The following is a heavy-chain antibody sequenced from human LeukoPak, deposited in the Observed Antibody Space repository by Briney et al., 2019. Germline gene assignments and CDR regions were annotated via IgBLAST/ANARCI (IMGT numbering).Heavy chain of an antibody. D-gene: IGHD2-2*01. CDR1: GFKFESYG. J-gene: IGHJ4*02. CDR2: ISYDGSNK. Sequence: GGSLRLSCAASGFKFESYGINWVRQAPGKGLEWVAVISYDGSNKYYADSVKGRFTISRDNSKNTLYLQMNSLRAEDTAVYYCAREKGSTSCLDYWGQGTLVTVSS. CDR3: AREKGSTSCLDY. V-gene: IGHV3-30*19.